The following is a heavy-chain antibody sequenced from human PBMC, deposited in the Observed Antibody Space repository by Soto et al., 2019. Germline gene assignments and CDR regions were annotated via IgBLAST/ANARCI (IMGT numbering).Heavy chain of an antibody. J-gene: IGHJ4*02. V-gene: IGHV3-23*01. Sequence: EVQLLESGGGLVQPGGSLRLSCAASGFTFDNYALNWVRQAPGKGLEWVASISGSGGATYYADSGKGRFTIYRDKSKITLILQMSSQRAEDTAVYYSARIPWQLAFDDWGQGTLVTVSS. D-gene: IGHD6-6*01. CDR2: ISGSGGAT. CDR1: GFTFDNYA. CDR3: ARIPWQLAFDD.